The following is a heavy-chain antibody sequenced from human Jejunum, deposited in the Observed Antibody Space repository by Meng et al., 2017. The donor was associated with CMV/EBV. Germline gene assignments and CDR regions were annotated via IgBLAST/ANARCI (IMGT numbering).Heavy chain of an antibody. Sequence: SGYPFTRYGMLWVRQAPGQGLEWIGWINSNTGTPTYGQGITRRFVFSLDTSVSTAFLQISSLEAEDTAVYYCARRMNYDILTGSQLDYWGQGTLVTVSS. CDR1: GYPFTRYG. J-gene: IGHJ4*02. CDR2: INSNTGTP. V-gene: IGHV7-4-1*02. D-gene: IGHD3-9*01. CDR3: ARRMNYDILTGSQLDY.